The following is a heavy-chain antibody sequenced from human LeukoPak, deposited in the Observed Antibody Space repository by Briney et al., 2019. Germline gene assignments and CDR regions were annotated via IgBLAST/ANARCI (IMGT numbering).Heavy chain of an antibody. V-gene: IGHV4-59*01. CDR3: ARGPSGWFEYYFDY. CDR1: GGSISSYY. J-gene: IGHJ4*02. D-gene: IGHD6-19*01. CDR2: IYHSGST. Sequence: SETLSLTCTVSGGSISSYYWSWIRQPPGKGLEWIGYIYHSGSTNYNPSLKSRVTISVDTSKNQFSLKLSSVTAADTAVYYCARGPSGWFEYYFDYWGQGTLVTVSS.